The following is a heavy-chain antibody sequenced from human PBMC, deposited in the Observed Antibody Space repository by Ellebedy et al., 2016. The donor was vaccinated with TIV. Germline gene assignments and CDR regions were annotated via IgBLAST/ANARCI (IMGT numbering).Heavy chain of an antibody. V-gene: IGHV1-2*02. CDR1: GYTFTGYY. CDR2: INPNSGGT. Sequence: ASVKVSCXASGYTFTGYYMHWVRQAPGQGLEWMGWINPNSGGTNYAQKFQGRVTMTRDTSISTAYMELSRLRSDDTAVYYCARLDDSGYSLGYWGQGTLVTVSS. D-gene: IGHD3-22*01. CDR3: ARLDDSGYSLGY. J-gene: IGHJ4*02.